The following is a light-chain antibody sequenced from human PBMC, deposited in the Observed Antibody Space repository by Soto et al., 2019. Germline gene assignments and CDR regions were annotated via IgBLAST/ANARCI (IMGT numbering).Light chain of an antibody. Sequence: QSALTQPASVSGSPGQSITISCTGTSSDVSGYNYVSWYQQHPGKAPKLVIYEVSNRPSGVSNRFSGSKSGNTASLTISGLLAEDEADYYCSSYSTTNTLLFGGGTKVTVL. V-gene: IGLV2-14*01. CDR1: SSDVSGYNY. CDR2: EVS. CDR3: SSYSTTNTLL. J-gene: IGLJ2*01.